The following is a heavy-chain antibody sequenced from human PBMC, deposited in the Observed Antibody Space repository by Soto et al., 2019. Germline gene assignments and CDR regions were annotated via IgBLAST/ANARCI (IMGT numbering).Heavy chain of an antibody. CDR1: GFTFADYT. CDR3: ARYGRQLDWSYSGMDV. Sequence: GGSLRLSCTASGFTFADYTVSWVRQSPGKGLEWVGFIRSKAFGGTTEYAASVKGRFTISRDDSKPIAHLQMNSLKTDDTAVYYCARYGRQLDWSYSGMDVWGQGTTVTVSS. D-gene: IGHD2-2*01. CDR2: IRSKAFGGTT. V-gene: IGHV3-49*04. J-gene: IGHJ6*02.